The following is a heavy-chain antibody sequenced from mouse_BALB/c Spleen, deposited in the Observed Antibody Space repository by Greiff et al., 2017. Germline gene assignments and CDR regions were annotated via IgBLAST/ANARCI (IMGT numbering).Heavy chain of an antibody. CDR3: NRYYGSSYWYFDV. D-gene: IGHD1-1*01. Sequence: EVQLKESGAELVRSGASVKLSCTASGFNIKDYYMHWVKQRPEQGLEWIGWIDPENGDTEYAPKFQGKATMTADTSSNTAYLQLSSLTSEDTAVYYCNRYYGSSYWYFDVWGAGTTVTVSS. J-gene: IGHJ1*01. CDR1: GFNIKDYY. CDR2: IDPENGDT. V-gene: IGHV14-4*02.